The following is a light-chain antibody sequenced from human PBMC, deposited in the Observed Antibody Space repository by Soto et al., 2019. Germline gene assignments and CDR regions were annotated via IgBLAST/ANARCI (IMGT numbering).Light chain of an antibody. Sequence: EIVMTQSPATLSVSPGERATLSCRASQSVNSNLAWYQQKPGQSPRLLIYEASTRATGIPHRFSGSGSGTDFTLTINTLQSEDFAVYYCQQYNKWPPFTFGPGTKVDIK. CDR3: QQYNKWPPFT. CDR1: QSVNSN. J-gene: IGKJ3*01. V-gene: IGKV3-15*01. CDR2: EAS.